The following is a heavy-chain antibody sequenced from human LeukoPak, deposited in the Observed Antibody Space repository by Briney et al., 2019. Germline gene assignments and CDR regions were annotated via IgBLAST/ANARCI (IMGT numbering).Heavy chain of an antibody. V-gene: IGHV3-21*01. CDR2: ITGGGTFT. J-gene: IGHJ3*02. D-gene: IGHD3-16*01. CDR1: GFSFSQHS. Sequence: GGSLRLSCEASGFSFSQHSMGWVRLAPGKGLEWVSSITGGGTFTFYADSVKGRFTVSRDNANNLVFLQLHSLRADDTAIYYCVTGDNPDYTWENHRLDAFDIWGQGTMVTVSS. CDR3: VTGDNPDYTWENHRLDAFDI.